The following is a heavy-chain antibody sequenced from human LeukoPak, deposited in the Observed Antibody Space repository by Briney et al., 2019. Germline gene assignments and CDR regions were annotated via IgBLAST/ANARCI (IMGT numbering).Heavy chain of an antibody. Sequence: PGGSLRLSCAASGFTFSSCAMSWVRQAPGKGLEWVSGIIGSGYSTYYADSVKGRFTISRDNSKNTLYLQMNSLRAEDTAVYYCARGHYGSGSWTSDYWGQGTLVTVSS. D-gene: IGHD3-10*01. V-gene: IGHV3-23*01. CDR3: ARGHYGSGSWTSDY. CDR2: IIGSGYST. J-gene: IGHJ4*02. CDR1: GFTFSSCA.